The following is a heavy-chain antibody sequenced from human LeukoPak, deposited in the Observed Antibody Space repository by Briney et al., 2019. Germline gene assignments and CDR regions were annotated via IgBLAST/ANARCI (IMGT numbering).Heavy chain of an antibody. D-gene: IGHD1-26*01. CDR2: ISGSGGST. J-gene: IGHJ4*02. CDR1: GGSFSGYY. V-gene: IGHV3-23*01. CDR3: ASGPTYSGSQENY. Sequence: PSETLSLTCAVYGGSFSGYYWSWVRQAPGKGLEWVSAISGSGGSTYYADSVKGRFTISRDSSKNTLYLQMNSLRVEDTAVYYCASGPTYSGSQENYWGQGTLVTVSS.